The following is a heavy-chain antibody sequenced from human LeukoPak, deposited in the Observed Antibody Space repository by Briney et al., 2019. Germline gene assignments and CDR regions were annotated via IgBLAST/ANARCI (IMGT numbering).Heavy chain of an antibody. D-gene: IGHD5-12*01. V-gene: IGHV4-34*01. CDR1: GGSFSGYY. J-gene: IGHJ4*02. CDR2: INHSGST. CDR3: ARGGGYEPKYDY. Sequence: PSETLSLTCAVYGGSFSGYYWSWIRQPPGKGLEWIGEINHSGSTNYNPSLKSRVTISVDTSKNQFSLKLSSVTAADTAVYYCARGGGYEPKYDYWGQGTLVTVSS.